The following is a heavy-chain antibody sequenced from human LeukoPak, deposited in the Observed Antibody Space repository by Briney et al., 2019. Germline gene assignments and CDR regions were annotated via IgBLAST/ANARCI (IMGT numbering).Heavy chain of an antibody. CDR3: ARDLVRGVLRFLGGAFDI. D-gene: IGHD3-3*01. CDR2: IIPIFGTA. J-gene: IGHJ3*02. V-gene: IGHV1-69*05. CDR1: GGTFSSYA. Sequence: ASVKVSCKASGGTFSSYAISWVRQAPGQGLEWMGGIIPIFGTANYAQKFQGRVTITTDESMSTAYMELSSLRSEDTAVYYCARDLVRGVLRFLGGAFDIWGQGTMATVSS.